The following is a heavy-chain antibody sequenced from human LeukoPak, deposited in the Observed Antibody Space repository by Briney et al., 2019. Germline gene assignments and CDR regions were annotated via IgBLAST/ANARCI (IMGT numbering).Heavy chain of an antibody. V-gene: IGHV3-7*01. CDR2: IKPDGTEK. J-gene: IGHJ4*02. D-gene: IGHD1-1*01. Sequence: GALRLSCAASGFAFSNYWMTWVRQAPGKGLQWVANIKPDGTEKNYVDSVKGRFTIPRDNAKNSVYLQLNSLRVDDTALYYCARTPLTQLEPDYFDSWGQGTLVSVS. CDR3: ARTPLTQLEPDYFDS. CDR1: GFAFSNYW.